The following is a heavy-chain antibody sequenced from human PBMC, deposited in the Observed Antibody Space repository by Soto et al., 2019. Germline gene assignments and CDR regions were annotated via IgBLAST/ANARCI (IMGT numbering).Heavy chain of an antibody. D-gene: IGHD5-18*01. CDR3: ARLEGTAMARSYYYYMDV. J-gene: IGHJ6*03. CDR1: GYSFTSYW. Sequence: PGESLKISCKGSGYSFTSYWIGWVRQMPGKGLEWMGIIYPGDSDTRYSPSFQGQVTISADKSISTAYLQWSSLKASDTAMYYCARLEGTAMARSYYYYMDVWGKGTTVTVSS. CDR2: IYPGDSDT. V-gene: IGHV5-51*01.